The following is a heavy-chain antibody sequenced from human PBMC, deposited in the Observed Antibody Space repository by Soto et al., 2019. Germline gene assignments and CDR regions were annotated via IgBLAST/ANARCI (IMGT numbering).Heavy chain of an antibody. CDR2: IYYSGST. D-gene: IGHD3-10*01. J-gene: IGHJ4*02. V-gene: IGHV4-59*01. CDR3: ATTGFGELFSFDY. Sequence: SETLSLTCTVSGGSISSYYWSWIRQPPGKGLEWIGYIYYSGSTNYNPSLKTRVTISVDTSKNQFCLKLSSVTAADTAVYYCATTGFGELFSFDYWGRGSLVSVSS. CDR1: GGSISSYY.